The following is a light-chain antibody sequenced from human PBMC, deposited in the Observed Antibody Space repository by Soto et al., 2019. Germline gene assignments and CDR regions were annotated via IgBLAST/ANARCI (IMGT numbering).Light chain of an antibody. V-gene: IGKV3-15*01. J-gene: IGKJ1*01. CDR1: EDVSSK. CDR3: LQYDTWPPGT. Sequence: IFMTQSPATLSVSPGGRATLSCRASEDVSSKLAWYQQKPGLPPRLVIYDASTRATRIPGRFSGSWSGKGFTLPISGLQSEDFPFYYCLQYDTWPPGTFGQGTKVEI. CDR2: DAS.